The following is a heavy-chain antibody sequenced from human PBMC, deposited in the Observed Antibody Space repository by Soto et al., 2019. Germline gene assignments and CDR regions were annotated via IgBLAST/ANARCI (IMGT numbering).Heavy chain of an antibody. CDR1: GYTFTSYY. CDR3: AKPAYGDSPDYYYGMDV. D-gene: IGHD4-17*01. V-gene: IGHV1-46*01. J-gene: IGHJ6*02. Sequence: QVQLVQSGAEVKKPGASVKVSCKASGYTFTSYYMHWVRQAPGQGLEWMGIINPSGGSTSYAQKFQGRVTMTRDKSTSTVYMELSSLRSEDTAGYYCAKPAYGDSPDYYYGMDVWGQGTTVTVSS. CDR2: INPSGGST.